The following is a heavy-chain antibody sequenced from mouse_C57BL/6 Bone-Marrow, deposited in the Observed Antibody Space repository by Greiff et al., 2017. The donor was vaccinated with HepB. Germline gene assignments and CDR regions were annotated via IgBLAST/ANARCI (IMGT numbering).Heavy chain of an antibody. V-gene: IGHV6-6*01. CDR2: IRNKANNHAT. D-gene: IGHD1-1*01. J-gene: IGHJ2*01. CDR1: GFTFSDAW. Sequence: EVHLVESGGGLVQPGGSMKLSCAASGFTFSDAWMDWVRQSPEKGLEWVAEIRNKANNHATYYAESVKGRFTISRDDSKSSVYLQMNSLRAEDTGIYYCTRPYYYGSSYFFDYWGQGTTLTVSS. CDR3: TRPYYYGSSYFFDY.